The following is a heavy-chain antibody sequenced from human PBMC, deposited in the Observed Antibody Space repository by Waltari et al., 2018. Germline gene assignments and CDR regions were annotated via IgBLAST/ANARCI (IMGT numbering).Heavy chain of an antibody. CDR2: VYHSGSA. J-gene: IGHJ6*03. CDR1: GDSISSGFY. D-gene: IGHD2-15*01. Sequence: QVQLQESGPGLVKSSETLSLACGVSGDSISSGFYWVWIRQPPGKGPEWIGSVYHSGSAFYNPSLKSRVTMSVDTSKKHFSRSLSSVTAADTAVYYCARATCSHGGCSMYYFYYYMDVWGKGTTVTVSS. CDR3: ARATCSHGGCSMYYFYYYMDV. V-gene: IGHV4-38-2*01.